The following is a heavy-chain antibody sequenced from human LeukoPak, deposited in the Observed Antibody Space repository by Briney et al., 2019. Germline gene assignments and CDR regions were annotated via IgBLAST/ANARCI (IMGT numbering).Heavy chain of an antibody. Sequence: PGGSLRLSCAASGFTFSSYAMSWVRQAPGKGLEWVSAISGSGGSTYYADSVKGRFTISRDNSKNTLYLQMNSLRAEDTAVYYCSISSGWYALALDWGQGTLVTVSS. D-gene: IGHD6-19*01. V-gene: IGHV3-23*01. CDR3: SISSGWYALALD. J-gene: IGHJ4*02. CDR1: GFTFSSYA. CDR2: ISGSGGST.